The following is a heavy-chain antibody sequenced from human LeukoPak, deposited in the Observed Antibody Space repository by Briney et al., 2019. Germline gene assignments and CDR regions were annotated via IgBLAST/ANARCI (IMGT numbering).Heavy chain of an antibody. D-gene: IGHD6-6*01. CDR1: GASFSSSPYF. J-gene: IGHJ4*02. CDR3: ARAGSSIAARPPDY. V-gene: IGHV4-39*07. Sequence: SETLSLTCTVSGASFSSSPYFWGWIRQPPGKGLEWIGSVSYSGSTYYNPSLKSRVTISLDTSKNQFSLKLASVTAADTAVYYCARAGSSIAARPPDYWGQGTLVAVSS. CDR2: VSYSGST.